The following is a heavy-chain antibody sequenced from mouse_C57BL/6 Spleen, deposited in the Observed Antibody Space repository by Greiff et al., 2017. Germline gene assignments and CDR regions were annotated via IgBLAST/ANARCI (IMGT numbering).Heavy chain of an antibody. Sequence: VKLVESGPGLVQPSQSLSITCTVSGFSLTSYGVHWVRQSPGKGLEWLGVIWSGGSTDYNAAFISRLSISKDNSKSQVFFKMNSLQADDTAIYYCARRGMGDYYAMDYWGQGTSVTVSS. CDR2: IWSGGST. CDR3: ARRGMGDYYAMDY. CDR1: GFSLTSYG. J-gene: IGHJ4*01. D-gene: IGHD2-10*02. V-gene: IGHV2-2*01.